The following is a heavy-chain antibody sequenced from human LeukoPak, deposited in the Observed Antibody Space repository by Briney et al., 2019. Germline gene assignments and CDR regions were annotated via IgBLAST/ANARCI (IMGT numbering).Heavy chain of an antibody. CDR3: ARAGYCSGGSCYTFDY. J-gene: IGHJ4*02. CDR1: GYNFTSYT. V-gene: IGHV1-3*01. CDR2: INAGSGNT. Sequence: SVKVSCKASGYNFTSYTIHWVRQAPGQRLEWMGWINAGSGNTKYSQRFQGRVTITRDTSASTAYMELSSLTSEDTAVYYCARAGYCSGGSCYTFDYWGQGTLVTVSS. D-gene: IGHD2-15*01.